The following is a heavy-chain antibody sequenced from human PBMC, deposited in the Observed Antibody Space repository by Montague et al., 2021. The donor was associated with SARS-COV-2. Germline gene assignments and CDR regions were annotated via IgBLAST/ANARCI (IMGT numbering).Heavy chain of an antibody. Sequence: TLSLPCTVSGGSITSGGYYWTWIRQHPGKGLEWIGYIYHTGSTHYNPSLQSRLRTSVDTSKNEFSLTLTSVTAADTAIYYCARDRGWGSRGAGYIDRWGRGTLVTVSS. CDR1: GGSITSGGYY. J-gene: IGHJ2*01. V-gene: IGHV4-31*03. CDR2: IYHTGST. CDR3: ARDRGWGSRGAGYIDR. D-gene: IGHD2-21*01.